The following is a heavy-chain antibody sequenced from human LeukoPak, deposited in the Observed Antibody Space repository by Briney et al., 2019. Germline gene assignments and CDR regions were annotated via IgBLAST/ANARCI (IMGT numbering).Heavy chain of an antibody. J-gene: IGHJ4*02. Sequence: PSETLSLTCSVSGGSIGSGAYYWAWIRQSPEKGLEWIGSIHDSGSTYYNPSLKSRVTISVDTSKLQFSLKLTSVVAADTAVYYCARHVNGVPADLDYWGQGTLVTVSS. D-gene: IGHD2-2*01. CDR2: IHDSGST. CDR1: GGSIGSGAYY. CDR3: ARHVNGVPADLDY. V-gene: IGHV4-39*01.